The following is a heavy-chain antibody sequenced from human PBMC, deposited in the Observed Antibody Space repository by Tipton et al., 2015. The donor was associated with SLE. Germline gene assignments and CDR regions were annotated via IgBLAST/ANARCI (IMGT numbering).Heavy chain of an antibody. D-gene: IGHD5-18*01. CDR2: FYYSGST. CDR3: ARAVTV. V-gene: IGHV4-39*07. Sequence: GKGLEWIGSFYYSGSTYYNPSLKSRVPISVDTSKNQFSLKLSSVTAADTAVYYCARAVTVWGQGTLVTVSS. J-gene: IGHJ4*02.